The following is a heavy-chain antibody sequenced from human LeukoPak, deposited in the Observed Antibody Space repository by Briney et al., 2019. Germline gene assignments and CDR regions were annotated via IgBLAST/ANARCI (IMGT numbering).Heavy chain of an antibody. V-gene: IGHV4-61*02. Sequence: SETLSLTCTVSGGSISSGSYYWSWIRQPAGKGLEWIGRIYTSGSTNYNPSLKTRVTISVDTSKNQFSLKLSSVTAADTAVYYCARFYDILTGYPDYWGQGTLVTVSS. CDR3: ARFYDILTGYPDY. J-gene: IGHJ4*02. D-gene: IGHD3-9*01. CDR1: GGSISSGSYY. CDR2: IYTSGST.